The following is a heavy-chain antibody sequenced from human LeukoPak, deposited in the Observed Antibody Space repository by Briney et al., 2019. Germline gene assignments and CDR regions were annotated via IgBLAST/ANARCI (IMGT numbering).Heavy chain of an antibody. D-gene: IGHD4-23*01. CDR2: IYHTGST. Sequence: SETLSLTCTVSGGSISRDNWWSWVRQTPGKGLEWIGEIYHTGSTNYNPSLKSRVTMSIDTSKNQFSLNLSSVTAADTAVYYCAREYGGNSDKADYWGQGTLVTVSS. V-gene: IGHV4-4*02. CDR3: AREYGGNSDKADY. CDR1: GGSISRDNW. J-gene: IGHJ4*02.